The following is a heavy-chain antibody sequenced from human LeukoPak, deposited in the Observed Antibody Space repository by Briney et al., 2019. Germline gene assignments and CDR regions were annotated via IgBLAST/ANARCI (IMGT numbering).Heavy chain of an antibody. CDR1: GYTFTSYG. J-gene: IGHJ3*02. CDR2: ISAYSGHT. Sequence: AASVKVSCKASGYTFTSYGISWVRQAPGQGLEWMGWISAYSGHTYYARKLQGRVTMTTHTSTSTAYMELRSLRSDDTAVYYCARVYCSGGSCLDAFDIWGQGTMVTVSS. CDR3: ARVYCSGGSCLDAFDI. V-gene: IGHV1-18*01. D-gene: IGHD2-15*01.